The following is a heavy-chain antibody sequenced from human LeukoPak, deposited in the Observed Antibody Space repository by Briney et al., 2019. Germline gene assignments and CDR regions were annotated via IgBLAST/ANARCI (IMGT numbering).Heavy chain of an antibody. Sequence: PSETLSHIRSVFDGSIINYYWSWIRQPPGKGLEWIGYAYYSGSTTYNPSLESRVTISVDTSKNQFSLKLTAVTAADTAVYYCARNSAVATSLSRFVPCGQGTLVTVSS. V-gene: IGHV4-59*08. CDR2: AYYSGST. D-gene: IGHD6-19*01. J-gene: IGHJ5*02. CDR1: DGSIINYY. CDR3: ARNSAVATSLSRFVP.